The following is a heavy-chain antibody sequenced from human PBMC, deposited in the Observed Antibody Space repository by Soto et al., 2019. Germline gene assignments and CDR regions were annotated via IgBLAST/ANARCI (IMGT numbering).Heavy chain of an antibody. CDR3: ASTNSRSYYMDV. CDR1: GFTFSSYS. CDR2: ISSSSSYI. J-gene: IGHJ6*03. V-gene: IGHV3-21*01. Sequence: EVHLVESGQGLVKPGASLRLSCAAYGFTFSSYSINWVLQAQGKGLEWVSSISSSSSYIYYADSVKGRFTISRDNAKNSLYLQMNSLRAEDTAVYYCASTNSRSYYMDVWGKGTRVTVSS. D-gene: IGHD6-13*01.